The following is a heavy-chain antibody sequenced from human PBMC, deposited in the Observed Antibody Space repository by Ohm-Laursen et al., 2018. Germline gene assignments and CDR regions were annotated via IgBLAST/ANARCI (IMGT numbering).Heavy chain of an antibody. CDR3: AKDRPIYCGGDCLDY. CDR2: ISYDGSNK. V-gene: IGHV3-30*18. Sequence: SLRLSCAASGFTFSSYGMHWVRQAPGKGLEWVAVISYDGSNKYYADSVKGRFTISRDNSKNTLYLQMNSLRAKDTAVYYCAKDRPIYCGGDCLDYWGQGTLVTVSS. CDR1: GFTFSSYG. J-gene: IGHJ4*02. D-gene: IGHD2-21*02.